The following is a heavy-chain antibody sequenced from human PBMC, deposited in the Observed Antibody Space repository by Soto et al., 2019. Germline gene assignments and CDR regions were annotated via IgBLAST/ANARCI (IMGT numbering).Heavy chain of an antibody. CDR1: GGSFSGYY. Sequence: LSLTCAVSGGSFSGYYWSWIRQPPGKGLEWIGEINHSGSTNYNPSLKSRVTISVDTSKNQFSLKLSSVTAADTAVYYCARVSTYYYGSGSYYNPYYSSGMDVWGQGTTVTVSS. CDR2: INHSGST. CDR3: ARVSTYYYGSGSYYNPYYSSGMDV. J-gene: IGHJ6*02. V-gene: IGHV4-34*01. D-gene: IGHD3-10*01.